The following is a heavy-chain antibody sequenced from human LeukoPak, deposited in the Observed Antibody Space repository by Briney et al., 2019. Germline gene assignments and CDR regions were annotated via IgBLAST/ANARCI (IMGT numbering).Heavy chain of an antibody. CDR1: GFTFSSYG. Sequence: GGSLRLSCAASGFTFSSYGMHWVRQAPGKGLEWVAFIRYDGSNKYYADSVKGRFTISRDNSKNTLYLQMNSLRAEDTAVYYCAKDRITIFGVVSNFDYWGQGTLVTVSS. V-gene: IGHV3-30*02. J-gene: IGHJ4*02. D-gene: IGHD3-3*01. CDR2: IRYDGSNK. CDR3: AKDRITIFGVVSNFDY.